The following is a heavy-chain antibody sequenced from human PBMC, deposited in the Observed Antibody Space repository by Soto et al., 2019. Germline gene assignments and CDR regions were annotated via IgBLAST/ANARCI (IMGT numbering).Heavy chain of an antibody. CDR3: AREGPYYDILTGYYRYYYYGMDV. D-gene: IGHD3-9*01. V-gene: IGHV4-31*03. J-gene: IGHJ6*02. Sequence: SETLSLTCTVSGGSISSGGYYWSWIRQHPGKGLEWIGYIYYSGSTYYNPSLKSRVTISVDTSKNQFSLKLSSVTAADTAMYYCAREGPYYDILTGYYRYYYYGMDVWGQGTTVTVSS. CDR1: GGSISSGGYY. CDR2: IYYSGST.